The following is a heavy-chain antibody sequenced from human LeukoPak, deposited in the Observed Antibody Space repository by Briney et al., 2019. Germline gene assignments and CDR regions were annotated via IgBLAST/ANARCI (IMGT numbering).Heavy chain of an antibody. CDR3: ARQMLAARRGRDGAFDI. Sequence: SETLSLTCTVSGGSISSYYWGWIRQPPGKGLEWIGSIYYSGSTYYNPSLKSRVTISVDTSKNQFSLKLSSVTAADTAVYYCARQMLAARRGRDGAFDIWGQGTMVTVSS. CDR1: GGSISSYY. D-gene: IGHD6-6*01. CDR2: IYYSGST. V-gene: IGHV4-39*01. J-gene: IGHJ3*02.